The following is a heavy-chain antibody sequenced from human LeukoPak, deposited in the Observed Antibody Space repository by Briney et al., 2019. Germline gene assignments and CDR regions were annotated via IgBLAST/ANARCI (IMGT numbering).Heavy chain of an antibody. CDR1: GGAISSGGYY. Sequence: SEALSLTCTVSGGAISSGGYYWSWIRQHPGKGLEWIGYIYYSGSTYYNPSLKSRVTISVDTSKNQFSLKLSSVTAADTAVYYCARDLDDAFDIWGQGTMVTVSS. CDR2: IYYSGST. J-gene: IGHJ3*02. CDR3: ARDLDDAFDI. D-gene: IGHD3-3*01. V-gene: IGHV4-31*03.